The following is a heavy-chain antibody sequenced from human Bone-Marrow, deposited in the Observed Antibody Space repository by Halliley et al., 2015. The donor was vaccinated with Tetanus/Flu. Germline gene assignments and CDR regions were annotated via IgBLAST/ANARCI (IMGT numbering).Heavy chain of an antibody. CDR1: GFTFGSYW. D-gene: IGHD6-19*01. J-gene: IGHJ4*02. CDR2: IKEDGSEK. Sequence: SLRLSCAASGFTFGSYWMTWVRQAPGKGLEWVANIKEDGSEKYSVDSVKGRFTISRDNAKNSLYLQMNSLRVEDTAMYYCARGSGWVGDYWGQGTLVTVSS. CDR3: ARGSGWVGDY. V-gene: IGHV3-7*01.